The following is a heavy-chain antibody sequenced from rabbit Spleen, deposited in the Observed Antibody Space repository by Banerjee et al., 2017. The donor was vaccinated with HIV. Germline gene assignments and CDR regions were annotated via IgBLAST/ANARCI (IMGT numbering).Heavy chain of an antibody. D-gene: IGHD1-1*01. CDR1: GFSFSDRDV. J-gene: IGHJ6*01. CDR3: ARDLPGVIGWNLIL. V-gene: IGHV1S45*01. Sequence: QEQLEESGGGLVKPEGSLTLTCKASGFSFSDRDVMCWVRQAPGKGLEWIACINTATAKAVYANWAKGRVTISKTSSTTVPLQMTSLTAADTATYFCARDLPGVIGWNLILWGQGTLFTVS. CDR2: INTATAKA.